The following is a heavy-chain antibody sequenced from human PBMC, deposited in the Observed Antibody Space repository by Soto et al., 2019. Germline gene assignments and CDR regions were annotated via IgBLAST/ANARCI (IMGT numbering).Heavy chain of an antibody. J-gene: IGHJ6*02. V-gene: IGHV3-66*01. CDR2: IYSGGST. CDR3: ATETGSQVGGMDV. CDR1: GFTVSNNY. Sequence: GGSLRLSCAASGFTVSNNYMSWVRPAPGKGLEWVSVIYSGGSTYYADSVKGRFTISRDNSKNMLYLQMNSLRAEDTALYYCATETGSQVGGMDVWGQGTTVTVSS. D-gene: IGHD1-26*01.